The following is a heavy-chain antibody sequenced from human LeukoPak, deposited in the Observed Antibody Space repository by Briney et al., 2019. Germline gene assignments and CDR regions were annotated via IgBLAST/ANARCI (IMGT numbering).Heavy chain of an antibody. CDR2: RSDDGSAQ. CDR1: GFTFNKYG. J-gene: IGHJ1*01. D-gene: IGHD3-22*01. V-gene: IGHV3-30*18. Sequence: PGGSLRLSCIASGFTFNKYGMHRVRQAPGKGLEWVAVRSDDGSAQHYADSVRGRFTISRDNSKNTLSLQMNSLRPEDTAMYFCAKDRDPYSSGTWDSWGQGTLVIVSS. CDR3: AKDRDPYSSGTWDS.